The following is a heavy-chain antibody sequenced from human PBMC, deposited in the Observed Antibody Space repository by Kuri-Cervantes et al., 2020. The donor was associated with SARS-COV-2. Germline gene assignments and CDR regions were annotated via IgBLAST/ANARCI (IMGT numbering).Heavy chain of an antibody. CDR3: ARGRGPCDFWSVLNWFDP. V-gene: IGHV3-53*01. J-gene: IGHJ5*02. D-gene: IGHD3-3*01. CDR1: WFTVNSNY. CDR2: IYRSGNT. Sequence: GESLKISCVASWFTVNSNYMNWVRQAPGKGLEWVSVIYRSGNTNYADSVKDRFTISRDNFKNTLYLQMSSLRAENTAVYYCARGRGPCDFWSVLNWFDPWGQGTLVTVSS.